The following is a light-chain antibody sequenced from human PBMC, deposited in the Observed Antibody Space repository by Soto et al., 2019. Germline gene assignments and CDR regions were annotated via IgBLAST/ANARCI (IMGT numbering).Light chain of an antibody. CDR2: EVS. Sequence: QSALTQAASVSGSPGQTITISCTGTSSDVGTYNYVSWYQQHPGKAPKLSIYEVSNRPSGVSNRFSGSKSGYTASLTISGLQPEDEADFYCNSYTSSTDYVFGTGTKRTVL. J-gene: IGLJ1*01. CDR3: NSYTSSTDYV. V-gene: IGLV2-14*01. CDR1: SSDVGTYNY.